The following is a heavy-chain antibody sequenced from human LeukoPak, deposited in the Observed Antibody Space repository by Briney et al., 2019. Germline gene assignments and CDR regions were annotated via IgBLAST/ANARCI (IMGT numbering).Heavy chain of an antibody. J-gene: IGHJ4*02. CDR3: TRRAGAYSHPYDY. Sequence: GGSLRLSCAASGFTVSSNSMSWVRQAPGKGLEWVSFIYSDNTHYSDSVKGRFTISRDNSKNTLYLQMNSLRAEDTAVYYCTRRAGAYSHPYDYWGQGTLVTVSS. D-gene: IGHD4/OR15-4a*01. V-gene: IGHV3-53*01. CDR1: GFTVSSNS. CDR2: IYSDNT.